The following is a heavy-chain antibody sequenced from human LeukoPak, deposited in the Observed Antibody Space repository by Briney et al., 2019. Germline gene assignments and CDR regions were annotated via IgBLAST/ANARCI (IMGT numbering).Heavy chain of an antibody. CDR3: ARHRKDRSGYYYDY. V-gene: IGHV5-51*01. CDR1: GYSFNSYW. J-gene: IGHJ4*02. Sequence: GESPKISCKGSGYSFNSYWIGWVRQMPGKGLECMGIIYPGDSDTRYSPSFQGQVTISVDKSISTAYLQWSSLKASDTAMYYCARHRKDRSGYYYDYWGQGTLVTVSS. CDR2: IYPGDSDT. D-gene: IGHD3-22*01.